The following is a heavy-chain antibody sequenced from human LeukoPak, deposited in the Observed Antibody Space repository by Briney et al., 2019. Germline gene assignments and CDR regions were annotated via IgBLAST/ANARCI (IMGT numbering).Heavy chain of an antibody. D-gene: IGHD3-10*01. CDR2: INTNTGNP. V-gene: IGHV7-4-1*02. J-gene: IGHJ6*02. Sequence: ASVKVSCKASGYTFTSYAMNWVRQAPGQGLEWMGWINTNTGNPTYAQGFTGRFVFSLDTSVSTAYLLISSLKAEDTAVYYCARDGHYYGSGSYYKTYGMDVWGQGTTVTVSS. CDR3: ARDGHYYGSGSYYKTYGMDV. CDR1: GYTFTSYA.